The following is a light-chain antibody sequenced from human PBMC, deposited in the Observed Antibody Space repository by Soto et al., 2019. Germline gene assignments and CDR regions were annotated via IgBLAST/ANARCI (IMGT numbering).Light chain of an antibody. Sequence: EIVLTQSPGPLALSPGERATLSCRASQSVSSSYLAWYQQNPGQAPRLLIYGASSRATGIPDRFSGSGSGTDFTLTISRLEPEDFAVYYCQQYGGSPLTFGGGTKV. CDR1: QSVSSSY. V-gene: IGKV3-20*01. J-gene: IGKJ4*01. CDR3: QQYGGSPLT. CDR2: GAS.